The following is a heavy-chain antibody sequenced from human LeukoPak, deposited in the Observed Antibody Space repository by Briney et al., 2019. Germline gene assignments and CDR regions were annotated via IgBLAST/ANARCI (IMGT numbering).Heavy chain of an antibody. CDR1: GFTFSSYW. J-gene: IGHJ4*02. Sequence: GGSLRLSCAASGFTFSSYWMSWVRQAPGKGLEWVANIKQDGSEKYYVDSVKGRFTISRDNAKNSLYLQMNSLRAEDTAVYYCARSDTYYYDSSGYFGYWGQGTLVTVSS. CDR3: ARSDTYYYDSSGYFGY. CDR2: IKQDGSEK. V-gene: IGHV3-7*01. D-gene: IGHD3-22*01.